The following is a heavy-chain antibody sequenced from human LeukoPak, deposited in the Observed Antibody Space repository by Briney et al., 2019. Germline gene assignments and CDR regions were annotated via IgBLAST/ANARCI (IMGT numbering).Heavy chain of an antibody. D-gene: IGHD3-22*01. V-gene: IGHV4-59*01. CDR1: GGFISSYY. J-gene: IGHJ5*02. CDR3: ARVGLGAYYYDSSGSRHNWFDP. Sequence: SETMSLTCTVCGGFISSYYWSWVRQPQGKGREWIGYIYYSGSTNYNPSLKSRVTISVDTSKTQFSLKLSSLTAADTAVYYCARVGLGAYYYDSSGSRHNWFDPWGQGTLVTVSS. CDR2: IYYSGST.